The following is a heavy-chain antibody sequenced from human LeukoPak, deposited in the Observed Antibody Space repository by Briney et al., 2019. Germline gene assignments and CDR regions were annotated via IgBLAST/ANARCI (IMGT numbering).Heavy chain of an antibody. CDR1: GASISSSSYY. CDR2: IYYNGDT. Sequence: TSETLSLTCTVSGASISSSSYYWGWIRQPPGKGLEWIGSIYYNGDTYYNSSLKSRLTIYVDTSKNQFTLKLSSMTAADTALYYCARLRGYTSGNPGYWGQGSLVTVSS. J-gene: IGHJ4*02. CDR3: ARLRGYTSGNPGY. D-gene: IGHD5-18*01. V-gene: IGHV4-39*01.